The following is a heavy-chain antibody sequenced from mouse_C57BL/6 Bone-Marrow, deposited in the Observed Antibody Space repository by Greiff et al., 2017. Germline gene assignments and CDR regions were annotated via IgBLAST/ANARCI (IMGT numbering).Heavy chain of an antibody. CDR1: GFNIKDDY. V-gene: IGHV14-4*01. Sequence: VQLKQSGAELVRPGASVKLSCTASGFNIKDDYMPWVKQRPEQGLEWIGWIDPENGDTEYASKFQGKATITADTSSNTAYLQLSSLTSEDTAVYYCTTSLGLRRNYWGQGTTLTVSS. D-gene: IGHD2-2*01. CDR3: TTSLGLRRNY. CDR2: IDPENGDT. J-gene: IGHJ2*01.